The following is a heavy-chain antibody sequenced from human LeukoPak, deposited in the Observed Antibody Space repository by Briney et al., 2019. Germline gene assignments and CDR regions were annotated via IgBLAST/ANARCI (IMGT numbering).Heavy chain of an antibody. J-gene: IGHJ4*02. Sequence: SETLSLTCTVSGGSLSSYYWSWIRQPPGKGLEWIGYIFYSGSTSYNPSLKSRVTISVHTSENQVSLKLSSLTAAYTAVYYCARGEGQAVSAFDYWGQGMLVTVSS. CDR3: ARGEGQAVSAFDY. CDR1: GGSLSSYY. D-gene: IGHD2-21*02. V-gene: IGHV4-59*01. CDR2: IFYSGST.